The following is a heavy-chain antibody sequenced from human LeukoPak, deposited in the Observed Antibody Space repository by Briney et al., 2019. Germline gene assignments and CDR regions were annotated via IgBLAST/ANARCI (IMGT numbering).Heavy chain of an antibody. CDR2: ISAYNGNT. Sequence: ASVKVSCKASGYTFTSYGISWVRQAPGQGLEWMGWISAYNGNTNYAQKLQGRVTMTTDTSTSTAYMELRSLRSDDTAVYYCARLSYCSSTSCKYNWFDPWGQGTLVTVSS. J-gene: IGHJ5*02. V-gene: IGHV1-18*01. CDR1: GYTFTSYG. CDR3: ARLSYCSSTSCKYNWFDP. D-gene: IGHD2-2*01.